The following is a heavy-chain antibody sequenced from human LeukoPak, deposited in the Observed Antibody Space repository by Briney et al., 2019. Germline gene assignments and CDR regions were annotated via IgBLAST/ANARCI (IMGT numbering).Heavy chain of an antibody. J-gene: IGHJ5*02. CDR3: ATDSYSVATVSSWFAP. CDR1: GFTFSSYA. Sequence: PGGSLRLSCAASGFTFSSYAMRWVRQAPGKRLEWVAVISYTGSNTYYADSVKGRFTISRDNSKNTLYLQMNSLGAEETAVYYCATDSYSVATVSSWFAPWGQGTLVTVSS. D-gene: IGHD4-11*01. CDR2: ISYTGSNT. V-gene: IGHV3-30-3*01.